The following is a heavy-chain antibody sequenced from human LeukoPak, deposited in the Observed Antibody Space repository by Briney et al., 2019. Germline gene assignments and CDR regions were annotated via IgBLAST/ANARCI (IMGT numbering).Heavy chain of an antibody. Sequence: GGSLRLSCAASGFTFSSYEMNWVRQAPGKGLEWVSYISSSGSTIYYADSVKGRFTISRDNAKNSLYLQMNSLRAEDTAVYYCAREVTTVTTHWFDPWGQGTLVTVSS. J-gene: IGHJ5*02. D-gene: IGHD4-17*01. CDR3: AREVTTVTTHWFDP. CDR1: GFTFSSYE. CDR2: ISSSGSTI. V-gene: IGHV3-48*03.